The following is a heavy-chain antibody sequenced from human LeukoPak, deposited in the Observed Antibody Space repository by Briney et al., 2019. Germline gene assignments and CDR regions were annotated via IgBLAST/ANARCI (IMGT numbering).Heavy chain of an antibody. CDR3: AREEYYGSGSYYKGPLFDY. CDR1: GFTFSSYE. J-gene: IGHJ4*02. Sequence: GGSLRLSCAAPGFTFSSYEMNWVRQAPGKGLEWVSYISSSGSTIYYADSVKGRFTISRDNAKNSLYLQMNSLRAEDTAVYYCAREEYYGSGSYYKGPLFDYWGQGTLVTVSS. CDR2: ISSSGSTI. D-gene: IGHD3-10*01. V-gene: IGHV3-48*03.